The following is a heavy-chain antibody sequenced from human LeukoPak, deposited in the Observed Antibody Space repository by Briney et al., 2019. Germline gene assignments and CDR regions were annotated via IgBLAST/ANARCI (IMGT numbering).Heavy chain of an antibody. J-gene: IGHJ4*02. CDR2: IYHSGTT. Sequence: PSETLSLTCSVSRYSISSGYYWDWIRQPPGKGLEWIGSIYHSGTTYYNPSLKGRLTVSVDTSKNQFSLNLRSVTAADTAVYYCARVNYYDTSANGVFDFWGQGTLVTVSS. CDR1: RYSISSGYY. D-gene: IGHD3-22*01. CDR3: ARVNYYDTSANGVFDF. V-gene: IGHV4-38-2*02.